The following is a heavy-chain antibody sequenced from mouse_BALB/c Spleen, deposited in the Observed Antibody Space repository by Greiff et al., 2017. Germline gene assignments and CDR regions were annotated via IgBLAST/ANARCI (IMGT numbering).Heavy chain of an antibody. Sequence: QVQLKESGPGLVAPSQSLSITCTVSGFSLTGYGVNWVRQPPGKGLEWLGMIWGDGSTDYNSALKSRLSISKDNSKSQVFLKMNSLQTDDTARYYCARAPGYGSSSWFAYWGQGTLVTVSA. CDR2: IWGDGST. D-gene: IGHD1-1*01. J-gene: IGHJ3*01. CDR3: ARAPGYGSSSWFAY. CDR1: GFSLTGYG. V-gene: IGHV2-6-7*01.